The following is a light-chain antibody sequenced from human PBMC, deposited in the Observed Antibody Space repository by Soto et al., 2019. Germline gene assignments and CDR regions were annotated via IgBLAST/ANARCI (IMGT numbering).Light chain of an antibody. J-gene: IGKJ3*01. CDR2: GAS. V-gene: IGKV3-20*01. CDR3: QQYGSSLFT. Sequence: DIVMTQSPGTLSLSPGERATLSCRASQSVSSSYLAWYQQKPGQAPRLLIYGASSRATCIPDRFSGSGSGTDFTLTISRLEPEDFAVYYCQQYGSSLFTFGPGTKVDIK. CDR1: QSVSSSY.